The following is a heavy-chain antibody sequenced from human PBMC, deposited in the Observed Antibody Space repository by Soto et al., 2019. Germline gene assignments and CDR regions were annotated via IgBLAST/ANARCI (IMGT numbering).Heavy chain of an antibody. CDR2: ISSGRVTT. Sequence: VGSLRLSCVASGFTFSSYGMNWVRQAPGKGLEWVSYISSGRVTTNYADSVKGRFTISRDNAKSSLYLQLNSLRDDDTAVYYCARGFAGRPDYWGQGTQVTVSS. CDR1: GFTFSSYG. CDR3: ARGFAGRPDY. D-gene: IGHD2-21*01. V-gene: IGHV3-48*02. J-gene: IGHJ4*02.